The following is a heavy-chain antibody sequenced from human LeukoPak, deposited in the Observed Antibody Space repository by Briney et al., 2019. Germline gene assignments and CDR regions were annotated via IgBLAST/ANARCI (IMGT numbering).Heavy chain of an antibody. CDR2: ISTYNGNT. J-gene: IGHJ4*02. CDR1: GYTFTSNG. Sequence: GASVKVSCKASGYTFTSNGISWVRQAPGQGLEWMGWISTYNGNTKYAQKLQGRVTMTTDTSTSTAYMELRSLRSDDTAVYHCARRLREVAGYDYWGQGTLVTVSS. D-gene: IGHD6-19*01. V-gene: IGHV1-18*01. CDR3: ARRLREVAGYDY.